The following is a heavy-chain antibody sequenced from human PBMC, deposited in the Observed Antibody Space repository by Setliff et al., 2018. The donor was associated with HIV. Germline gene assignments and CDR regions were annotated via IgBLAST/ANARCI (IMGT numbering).Heavy chain of an antibody. D-gene: IGHD2-15*01. CDR2: LYVSGDT. Sequence: PSETLSLTCYVTDDPISSYYWIWVRQPAGKGLEWIGRLYVSGDTNYNPSLKSRVTMSLDTSKKHFSLKLKSVTAADTAVYYCALTGHRLLRGYMDVWGKGTTVTVSS. J-gene: IGHJ6*03. V-gene: IGHV4-4*07. CDR3: ALTGHRLLRGYMDV. CDR1: DDPISSYY.